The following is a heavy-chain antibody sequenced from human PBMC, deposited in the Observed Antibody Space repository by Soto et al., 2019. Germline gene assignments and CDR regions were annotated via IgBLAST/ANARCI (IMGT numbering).Heavy chain of an antibody. Sequence: EVQLVETGGGLIQPGGSLRLSCVASGFSVTNNYMTWVRQAPGKGPEWVSVMYSNGHTYYADSVEGRFTISRDRSSNTLYLQMTSLRREDTAVYYCARESGSPVTYHYSSGMDVWGQGTTVTVSS. CDR1: GFSVTNNY. V-gene: IGHV3-53*05. J-gene: IGHJ6*02. CDR2: MYSNGHT. D-gene: IGHD4-17*01. CDR3: ARESGSPVTYHYSSGMDV.